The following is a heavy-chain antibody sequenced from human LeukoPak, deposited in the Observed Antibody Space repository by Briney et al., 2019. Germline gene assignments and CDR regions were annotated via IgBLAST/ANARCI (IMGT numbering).Heavy chain of an antibody. D-gene: IGHD3-10*01. Sequence: GGSLRLSCAASGFTVSSNYMRWVRQAPGKGLEWVSVIYSGGSTYYADSVKGRFTISRDNSKNTLYLQMNSLRAEDTAVYYCAREFMVRGVNYGMDVWGQGTTVTVSS. CDR3: AREFMVRGVNYGMDV. J-gene: IGHJ6*02. V-gene: IGHV3-53*01. CDR2: IYSGGST. CDR1: GFTVSSNY.